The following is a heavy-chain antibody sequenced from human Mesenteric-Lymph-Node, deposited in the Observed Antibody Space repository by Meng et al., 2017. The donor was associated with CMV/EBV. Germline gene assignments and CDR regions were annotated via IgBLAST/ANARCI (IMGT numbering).Heavy chain of an antibody. CDR1: GYTFITYG. CDR2: INAYNGNT. Sequence: ASVKVSCKASGYTFITYGISWVRQAPGQGLEWMGWINAYNGNTKYAQKVQGRVTMTTDTSTTTAYMELRSLRSDDTAFYYCARDRVPCRSSSCFTSYYYLNYGMDVWGQGTTVTVSS. CDR3: ARDRVPCRSSSCFTSYYYLNYGMDV. V-gene: IGHV1-18*01. D-gene: IGHD2-2*02. J-gene: IGHJ6*02.